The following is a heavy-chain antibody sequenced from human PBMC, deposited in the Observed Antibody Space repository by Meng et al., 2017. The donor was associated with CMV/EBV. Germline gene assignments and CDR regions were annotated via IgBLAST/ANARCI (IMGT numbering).Heavy chain of an antibody. CDR3: AREGFDY. Sequence: QVQRVRVGAEVRETRALLESRCKASGYTFTCYGSSWVRQAPGQGLEWMRWISAYNGNTNYAQKLQGRVTMTTDTSTSTAYMELRSLRSDDTAVYYCAREGFDYWGQGTLVTVSS. CDR1: GYTFTCYG. J-gene: IGHJ4*02. V-gene: IGHV1-18*01. CDR2: ISAYNGNT.